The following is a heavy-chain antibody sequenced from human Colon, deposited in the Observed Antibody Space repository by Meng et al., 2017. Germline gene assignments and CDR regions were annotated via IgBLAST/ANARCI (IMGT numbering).Heavy chain of an antibody. J-gene: IGHJ4*02. CDR2: IYHSGST. Sequence: VHLQESGPGVVKPSGTLSLTCAVSGDSIRSSNWWSWVRQPPGRGLEWIGEIYHSGSTNYNPSLKNRVTMTVDKSKNEFSLTLSSVTAADTAFYYCARVIYASGNMAHLDYWGQGTLVTVSS. D-gene: IGHD3-10*01. CDR1: GDSIRSSNW. V-gene: IGHV4-4*02. CDR3: ARVIYASGNMAHLDY.